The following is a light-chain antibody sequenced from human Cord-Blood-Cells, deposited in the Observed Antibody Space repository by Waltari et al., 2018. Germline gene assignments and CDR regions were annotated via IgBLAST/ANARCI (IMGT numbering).Light chain of an antibody. J-gene: IGLJ1*01. V-gene: IGLV2-23*01. CDR1: SSDVGSYHL. CDR3: CSYAGSSVYV. Sequence: QSALTQPASVSGSPGQSITISCTGTSSDVGSYHLFSWYQQHPGKAPKLMIYEGSKRPSGVSNRFSGSKSGNTASLTISGLQAEDEADYYCCSYAGSSVYVFGTGTRVTVL. CDR2: EGS.